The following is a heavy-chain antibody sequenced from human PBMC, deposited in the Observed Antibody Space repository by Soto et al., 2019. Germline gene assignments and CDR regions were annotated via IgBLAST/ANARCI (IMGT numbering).Heavy chain of an antibody. J-gene: IGHJ6*02. V-gene: IGHV4-30-4*01. CDR3: ARALRFLGYYYGMDV. CDR2: IYYSGST. D-gene: IGHD3-3*01. Sequence: QVQLQESGPGLVKPSQTLSLTCTVSGGSISSGDYYWSWIRQPPGKGLEWIGYIYYSGSTYYNPSLKSLVTISVDTSKNQFSLKLSSVTAADTAVYYCARALRFLGYYYGMDVWGQGTTVTVSS. CDR1: GGSISSGDYY.